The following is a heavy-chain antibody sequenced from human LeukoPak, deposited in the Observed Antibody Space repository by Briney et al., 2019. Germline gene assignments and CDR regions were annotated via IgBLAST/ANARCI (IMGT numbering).Heavy chain of an antibody. J-gene: IGHJ4*02. CDR2: ISSSSGTI. CDR1: GFTFSYYS. CDR3: YGQYCSGGTCYGGLDY. V-gene: IGHV3-48*02. Sequence: PEGSLRLSCAASGFTFSYYSMNWVRQAPGKGLEWVSYISSSSGTIYYADSVKGRSTISRDNAKNSLYLQTNSLRDDDTAVYYCYGQYCSGGTCYGGLDYWGQGTLVTVSS. D-gene: IGHD2-15*01.